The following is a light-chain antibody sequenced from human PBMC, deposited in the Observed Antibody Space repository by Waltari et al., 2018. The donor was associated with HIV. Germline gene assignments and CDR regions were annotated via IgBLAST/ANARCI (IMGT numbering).Light chain of an antibody. CDR1: QSVNSGY. CDR2: GAS. CDR3: QQYGTSPRVT. J-gene: IGKJ3*01. Sequence: EIVLTQSPGTLSLSPGERATLSCMTSQSVNSGYLAWFQQKPGQAPRLLIYGASTRATGIPDRFSASGSGTDFTLTISRLEPEDFAVYYCQQYGTSPRVTFALGPEWISN. V-gene: IGKV3-20*01.